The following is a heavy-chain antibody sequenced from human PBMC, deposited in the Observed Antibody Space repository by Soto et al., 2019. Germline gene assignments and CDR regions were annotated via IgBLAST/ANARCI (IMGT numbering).Heavy chain of an antibody. CDR3: AKNGGVVAATGEWFDP. Sequence: SETLSLTCTVSGGSVSSGSYYWSWIRQPPGKGLEWIGYIYYSGSTNYNPSLKSRVTISVDTSKNQFSLKLSSVTAADTAVYYRAKNGGVVAATGEWFDPWGQGTLVTVSS. CDR2: IYYSGST. V-gene: IGHV4-61*01. J-gene: IGHJ5*02. D-gene: IGHD2-15*01. CDR1: GGSVSSGSYY.